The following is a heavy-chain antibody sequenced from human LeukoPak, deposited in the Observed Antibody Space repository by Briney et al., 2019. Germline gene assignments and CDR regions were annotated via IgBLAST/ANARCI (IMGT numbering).Heavy chain of an antibody. CDR2: IYYSGST. CDR1: GGSISSYY. V-gene: IGHV4-59*01. J-gene: IGHJ2*01. CDR3: ARRYPDYWYFDL. Sequence: SETLSLTCTVSGGSISSYYWSWIRQPPGKGLEWIGYIYYSGSTNYNPFLKSRVTISVDTSKNRFSLKLSSVTAADTAVYYCARRYPDYWYFDLWGRGTLVTVSS. D-gene: IGHD1-26*01.